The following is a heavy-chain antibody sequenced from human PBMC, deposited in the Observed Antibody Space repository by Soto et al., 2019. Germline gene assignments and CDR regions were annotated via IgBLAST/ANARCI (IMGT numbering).Heavy chain of an antibody. Sequence: PGGSLRLSCAASGFTFSSYWMSWVRQAPGKGLEWVANIKQDGSEKYYVDSVKGRFTISRDNAKNSLYLQMNSLRAEDTAVYYCAREGENYYETSFDYWGQGTLVTVSS. V-gene: IGHV3-7*03. CDR3: AREGENYYETSFDY. CDR2: IKQDGSEK. D-gene: IGHD3-22*01. J-gene: IGHJ4*02. CDR1: GFTFSSYW.